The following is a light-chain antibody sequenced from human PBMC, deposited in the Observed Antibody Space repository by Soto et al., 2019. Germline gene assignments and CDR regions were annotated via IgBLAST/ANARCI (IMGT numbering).Light chain of an antibody. CDR1: SSDVGDYNY. CDR2: DVS. V-gene: IGLV2-14*03. CDR3: SSYTTNNAVL. J-gene: IGLJ2*01. Sequence: QSALTQPASVSGSPGQSITISCTEASSDVGDYNYVSWYQQHPGKAPKLMIYDVSYRPSGVSIRFSGSKSGSTASLTISGIQAEDEADYYCSSYTTNNAVLFGGGTKVTVL.